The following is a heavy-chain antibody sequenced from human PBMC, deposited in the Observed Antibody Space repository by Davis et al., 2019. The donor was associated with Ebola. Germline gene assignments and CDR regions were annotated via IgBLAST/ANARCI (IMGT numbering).Heavy chain of an antibody. D-gene: IGHD3-16*02. CDR2: IWYAGSNK. CDR1: GFTFSSYG. J-gene: IGHJ3*02. Sequence: GESLKISCAASGFTFSSYGMHWVRQAPGKGLEWVAVIWYAGSNKYYADSVKGRFTISRDNSKNTLYLQMNSLRAEDTAVYYCARDPSMITFGGVIVIPGAFDIWGQGTMVTVSS. V-gene: IGHV3-33*01. CDR3: ARDPSMITFGGVIVIPGAFDI.